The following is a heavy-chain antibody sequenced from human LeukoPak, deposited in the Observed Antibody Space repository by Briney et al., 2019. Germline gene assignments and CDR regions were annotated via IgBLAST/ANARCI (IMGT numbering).Heavy chain of an antibody. CDR2: ISGSGGST. CDR3: AKDRIAAAGRVGGRLDY. V-gene: IGHV3-23*01. J-gene: IGHJ4*02. Sequence: GGSLRLSCAASGFTFSSYAMSWVRQAPGKGLEWVSAISGSGGSTYYADSVKGRFTISRDNSKNTLYLQMNSLRAEDTAVYYCAKDRIAAAGRVGGRLDYWGQGTLVTVSS. D-gene: IGHD6-13*01. CDR1: GFTFSSYA.